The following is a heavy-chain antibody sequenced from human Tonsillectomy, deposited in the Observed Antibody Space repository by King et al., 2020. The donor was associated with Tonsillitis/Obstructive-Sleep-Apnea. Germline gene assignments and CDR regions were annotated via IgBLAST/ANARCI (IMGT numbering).Heavy chain of an antibody. CDR2: TYYRSMWYY. CDR3: TSGWALNY. Sequence: VQLQQSGPGLVKPSQTLSLICAISGDSVSSNSAAWNWIRQSPSRGLEWLGRTYYRSMWYYDYALSVESRITINPDTSKNQFSLQLNSVTPDDTAVYYCTSGWALNYWGQGTLVTVSS. V-gene: IGHV6-1*01. D-gene: IGHD6-19*01. CDR1: GDSVSSNSAA. J-gene: IGHJ4*02.